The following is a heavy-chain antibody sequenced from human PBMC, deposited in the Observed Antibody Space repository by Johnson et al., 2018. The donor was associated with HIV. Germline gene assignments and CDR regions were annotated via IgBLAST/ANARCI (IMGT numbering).Heavy chain of an antibody. CDR2: IHWNGGST. Sequence: MLLVESGGGVVRPGGSLRLSCAASGFTFDDHGMHWVRQAPGKGLEWVSGIHWNGGSTGYADSVKGRFTISRDNAKNSLYLQMNSLRAEDTAVYYCAREGVVGVKEGLIWGQGTMVTVSS. D-gene: IGHD1-26*01. CDR1: GFTFDDHG. CDR3: AREGVVGVKEGLI. V-gene: IGHV3-20*04. J-gene: IGHJ3*02.